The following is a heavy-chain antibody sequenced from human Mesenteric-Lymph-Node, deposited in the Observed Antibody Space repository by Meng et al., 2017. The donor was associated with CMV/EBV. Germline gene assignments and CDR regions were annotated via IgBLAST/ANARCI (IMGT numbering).Heavy chain of an antibody. V-gene: IGHV1-69*10. J-gene: IGHJ6*02. D-gene: IGHD3-3*01. CDR1: GYPFINYD. Sequence: SVKVSCKASGYPFINYDINWVRQATGQGLEWMGGIIPILGIANYAQKFQGRVTITADKSTSTAYMELSSLRSEDTAVYYCARTYYDFWSGFYNNYYYGMDVWGQGTTVTVSS. CDR3: ARTYYDFWSGFYNNYYYGMDV. CDR2: IIPILGIA.